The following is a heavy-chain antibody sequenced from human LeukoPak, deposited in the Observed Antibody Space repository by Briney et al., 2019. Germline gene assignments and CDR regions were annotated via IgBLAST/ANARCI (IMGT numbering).Heavy chain of an antibody. CDR2: IYSSGSA. J-gene: IGHJ5*02. D-gene: IGHD4-17*01. CDR1: GGSITSVSYS. CDR3: ARTAGKGDYVGWFDP. Sequence: SQTLSLTCTVSGGSITSVSYSWTWIRQPPGKGLEWLGYIYSSGSAYYNPSLKSRVTISVDTSKNHFSLRLTSVTAADTAVYYCARTAGKGDYVGWFDPWGQGTLVTVSS. V-gene: IGHV4-30-4*07.